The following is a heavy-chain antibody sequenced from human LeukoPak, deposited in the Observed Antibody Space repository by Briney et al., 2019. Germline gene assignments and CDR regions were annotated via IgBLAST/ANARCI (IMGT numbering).Heavy chain of an antibody. D-gene: IGHD4-17*01. J-gene: IGHJ1*01. Sequence: PSETLSLTCTVSGGSISSSSYYWGWIRQPPGKGLEWIGSIYYSGSTYYNPSLKSRVTISVDTSKNQFSLKLSSVTAADTAVYYCARSTVRVLEEYFQHWGQDTLVTVSS. V-gene: IGHV4-39*01. CDR3: ARSTVRVLEEYFQH. CDR2: IYYSGST. CDR1: GGSISSSSYY.